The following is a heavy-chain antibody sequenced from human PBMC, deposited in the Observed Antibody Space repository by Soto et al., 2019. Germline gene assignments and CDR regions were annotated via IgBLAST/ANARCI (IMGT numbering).Heavy chain of an antibody. CDR1: GFTFSSYA. V-gene: IGHV3-30-3*01. D-gene: IGHD2-8*01. Sequence: ESGGGVVQPGRSLRLSCAASGFTFSSYAMHWVRQAPGKGLEWVAVISYDGSNKYYADSVKGRFTISRDNSKNTLYLQMNSLRAEDTAVYYCASPIKRELMVYAPFYWGQGTLVTVSS. CDR3: ASPIKRELMVYAPFY. CDR2: ISYDGSNK. J-gene: IGHJ4*02.